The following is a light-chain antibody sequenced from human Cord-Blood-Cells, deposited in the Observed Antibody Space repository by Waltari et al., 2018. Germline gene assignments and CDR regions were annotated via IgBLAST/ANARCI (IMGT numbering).Light chain of an antibody. Sequence: QSALTQPASVSGSRGQSITISCTGTRSDVGSYNLVPWYQPHPGKAPKLMIYEGSKRPSGVSNRFSGSKSGNTASLTISGLQAEDEADYYCCSYAGSSTSWVFGGGTKLTVL. J-gene: IGLJ3*02. V-gene: IGLV2-23*01. CDR2: EGS. CDR1: RSDVGSYNL. CDR3: CSYAGSSTSWV.